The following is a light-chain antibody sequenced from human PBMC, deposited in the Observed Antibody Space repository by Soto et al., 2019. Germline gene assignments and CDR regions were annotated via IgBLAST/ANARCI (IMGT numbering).Light chain of an antibody. CDR2: GAS. V-gene: IGKV3-20*01. CDR1: QSVTTSY. CDR3: QQYGSSPLT. J-gene: IGKJ4*01. Sequence: EIVLTQSPGTLSLSPGERATLSCRASQSVTTSYLAWYQQKPGQAPRLLIYGASSRATGIPDRFSGSGSGTDCTLTISSLEPEDFAVYYCQQYGSSPLTFGGGTKVEIK.